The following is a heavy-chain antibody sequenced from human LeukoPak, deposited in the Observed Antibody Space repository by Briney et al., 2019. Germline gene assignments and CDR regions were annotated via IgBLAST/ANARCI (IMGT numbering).Heavy chain of an antibody. CDR2: ISYSGST. CDR1: GASISSGGYS. V-gene: IGHV4-31*11. CDR3: ARLYYDFWSGNYQSENWLDP. Sequence: SETLSLTCAVSGASISSGGYSWSWIRQSPVKGLEWIGYISYSGSTYYNPSLESRVTISIDTSKNQFSLKLTSVTAADTAVYYCARLYYDFWSGNYQSENWLDPWGQGTLVTVSS. D-gene: IGHD3-3*01. J-gene: IGHJ5*02.